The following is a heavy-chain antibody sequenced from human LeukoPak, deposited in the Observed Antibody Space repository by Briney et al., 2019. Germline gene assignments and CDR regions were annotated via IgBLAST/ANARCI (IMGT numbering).Heavy chain of an antibody. CDR2: INPNSANT. CDR1: GYTFTDYD. V-gene: IGHV1-8*03. D-gene: IGHD4-17*01. J-gene: IGHJ3*02. Sequence: RASVKVSCKTSGYTFTDYDIHWVRQAAGQGLEWMGWINPNSANTNYAQKLQGRVTFTRDTSLGIVYMELSGLTSEDAAVYFCARGDFGETNTAFDIWGQGTLVAVSS. CDR3: ARGDFGETNTAFDI.